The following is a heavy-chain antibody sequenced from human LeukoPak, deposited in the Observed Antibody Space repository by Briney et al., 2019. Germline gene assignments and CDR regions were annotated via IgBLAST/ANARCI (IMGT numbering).Heavy chain of an antibody. CDR3: ARDTRLGYCAGGTCYFNPFGP. J-gene: IGHJ5*02. V-gene: IGHV1-69*13. CDR2: IIPIFRTA. CDR1: GGTFSNYA. D-gene: IGHD2-15*01. Sequence: SVKVSCKASGGTFSNYAIHWVRQAPGQGLEWIGGIIPIFRTANYAQNFQGRVTITAADEATSTAYMELSSLRSEDTAVYYCARDTRLGYCAGGTCYFNPFGPWGQGTLVTVSS.